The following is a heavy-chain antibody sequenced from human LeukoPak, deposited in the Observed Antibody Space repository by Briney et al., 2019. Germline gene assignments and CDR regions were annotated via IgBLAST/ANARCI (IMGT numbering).Heavy chain of an antibody. V-gene: IGHV3-23*01. CDR3: AKSPSVTMVGLDV. Sequence: PGGSLRLSCAASGFTFSNYGMNWVRQAPGKGLEWVSGISGSGGGTYYADSVKGRFTISRVSSKNTLYLQMTSLRAEDTAIYYCAKSPSVTMVGLDVWGQGTTVTVSS. CDR1: GFTFSNYG. CDR2: ISGSGGGT. J-gene: IGHJ6*02. D-gene: IGHD4-11*01.